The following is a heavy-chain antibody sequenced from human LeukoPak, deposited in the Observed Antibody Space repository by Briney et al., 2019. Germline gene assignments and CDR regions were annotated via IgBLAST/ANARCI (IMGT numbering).Heavy chain of an antibody. J-gene: IGHJ4*02. CDR2: IYTSGST. CDR1: GGSISSGFYY. Sequence: SETLSLTCTVSGGSISSGFYYWSWIRQPAGKGLEWIGRIYTSGSTNYNPSLKSRISISVDTSKNQFSLKLNSVTAADTAVYYCARALYSSSALDYWGQGTLVTVSS. V-gene: IGHV4-61*02. CDR3: ARALYSSSALDY. D-gene: IGHD6-13*01.